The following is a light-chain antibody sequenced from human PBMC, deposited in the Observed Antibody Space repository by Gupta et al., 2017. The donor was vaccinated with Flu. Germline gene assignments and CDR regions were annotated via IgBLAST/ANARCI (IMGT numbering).Light chain of an antibody. V-gene: IGKV2-30*01. CDR1: QDVVYSDGNTY. Sequence: VVMTQSPVSLPVTLGQPATISCRSSQDVVYSDGNTYLHWFQQRPGQSPRRLIYRVSYRESGVPDRFSGSGSGTDLTLRISRVEAEDVGIYFCMQGAHWPWTFGQGTRLDIK. CDR3: MQGAHWPWT. J-gene: IGKJ1*01. CDR2: RVS.